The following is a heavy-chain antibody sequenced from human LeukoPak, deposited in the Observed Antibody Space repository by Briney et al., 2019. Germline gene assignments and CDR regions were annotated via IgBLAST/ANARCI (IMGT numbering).Heavy chain of an antibody. CDR3: ARRGYYDFWSGYNPATFDS. V-gene: IGHV4-39*01. D-gene: IGHD3-3*01. CDR2: IYYSGST. J-gene: IGHJ4*02. Sequence: PSETLSLTCTVSGGSISSGNYYWGWIRQPPGQGLEWIGSIYYSGSTYYDPSLKSRVTISLDTSKNQFSLKLSSVTAADTAVYYCARRGYYDFWSGYNPATFDSWGQGTLVTVSS. CDR1: GGSISSGNYY.